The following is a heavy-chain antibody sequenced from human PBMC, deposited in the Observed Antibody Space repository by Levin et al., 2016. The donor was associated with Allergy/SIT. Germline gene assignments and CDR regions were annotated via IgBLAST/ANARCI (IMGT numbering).Heavy chain of an antibody. J-gene: IGHJ4*02. D-gene: IGHD2/OR15-2a*01. CDR2: IYSNGHT. Sequence: WIRQPPGKGLEWIGYIYSNGHTLYNSSLKTRVTISVDTSKNQFSLKVTPVAAADTAVYYCARHDNIGLLQNGFDFWGQGIPVTVSS. V-gene: IGHV4-59*08. CDR3: ARHDNIGLLQNGFDF.